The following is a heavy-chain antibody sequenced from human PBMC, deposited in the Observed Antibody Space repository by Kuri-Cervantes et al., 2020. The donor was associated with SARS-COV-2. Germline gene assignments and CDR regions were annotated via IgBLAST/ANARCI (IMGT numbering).Heavy chain of an antibody. V-gene: IGHV3-7*01. J-gene: IGHJ4*02. Sequence: GESLKISCAASGFTFSSYWMSWVRQAPGKGLEWVANIKQDGSEKYYVDSVKGRFTISRDNAKSTLYLQMNSLRAEDTAVYYCARGIGIAAAGHWGQGTLVTVSS. D-gene: IGHD6-13*01. CDR2: IKQDGSEK. CDR1: GFTFSSYW. CDR3: ARGIGIAAAGH.